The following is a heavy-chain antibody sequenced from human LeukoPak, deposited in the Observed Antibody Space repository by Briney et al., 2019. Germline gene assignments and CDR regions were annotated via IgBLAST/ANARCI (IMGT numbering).Heavy chain of an antibody. CDR3: ARDDVGDGRIG. Sequence: PSETLSLTCAVYGGSFSGYYWSWIRQPPGKGLEWIGEINHSGSTNYNPSLKSRVTISVDTSKNQFSLKLSSVTAADTAVYYCARDDVGDGRIGWGQGTLVTVSS. J-gene: IGHJ4*02. CDR1: GGSFSGYY. V-gene: IGHV4-34*01. CDR2: INHSGST. D-gene: IGHD5-24*01.